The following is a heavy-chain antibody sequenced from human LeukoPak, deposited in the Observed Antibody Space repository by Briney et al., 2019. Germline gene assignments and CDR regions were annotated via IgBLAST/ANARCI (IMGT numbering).Heavy chain of an antibody. CDR2: IYYSGST. D-gene: IGHD5-24*01. Sequence: SETLSLTCSVSGCSISSYYWSWIRQPPGQGLEWIGNIYYSGSTSYNPSLKSRATISVDTSKNQFSLKVSSVTAADTAVYYCARDRRDGYKFYYDYYGMDVWGQGTTVTVSS. V-gene: IGHV4-59*01. CDR1: GCSISSYY. J-gene: IGHJ6*02. CDR3: ARDRRDGYKFYYDYYGMDV.